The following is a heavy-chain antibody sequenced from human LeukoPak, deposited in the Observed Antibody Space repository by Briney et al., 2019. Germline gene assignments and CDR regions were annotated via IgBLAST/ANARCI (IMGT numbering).Heavy chain of an antibody. CDR3: ARSSIVVVPAALDY. V-gene: IGHV3-33*01. D-gene: IGHD2-2*01. J-gene: IGHJ4*02. Sequence: TGRSLRLSCAAPGFTFSSYGMHWVRQAPGKGLEWVAVIWYDGSNKYYADSVKGRFTISRDNSKNTLYLQMNSLRAEDTAVYYCARSSIVVVPAALDYWGQGTLVTVSS. CDR2: IWYDGSNK. CDR1: GFTFSSYG.